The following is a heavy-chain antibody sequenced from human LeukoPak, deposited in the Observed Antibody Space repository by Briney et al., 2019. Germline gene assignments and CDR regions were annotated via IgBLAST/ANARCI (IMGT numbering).Heavy chain of an antibody. Sequence: GGSLRLSCAASGFTFSSYGMHWVREAPGKGLEWVAVISYDGSNKYYADSVKGRFTVSRDNSKNTQYLQMNSLRDKDTAVYYCARDLTTLEHLGYYYGMDVWGQGTTVTVSS. CDR3: ARDLTTLEHLGYYYGMDV. CDR1: GFTFSSYG. V-gene: IGHV3-30*03. J-gene: IGHJ6*02. CDR2: ISYDGSNK. D-gene: IGHD2-15*01.